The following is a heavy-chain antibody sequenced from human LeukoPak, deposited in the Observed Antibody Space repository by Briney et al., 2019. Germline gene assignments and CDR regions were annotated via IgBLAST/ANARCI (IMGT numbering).Heavy chain of an antibody. D-gene: IGHD3-22*01. Sequence: GGSLRLSCAASGFTFGSYAVSWVRQAPGKGLEWVSGISTSGGTTSYAESVKGRFTVSRDNPRNTLYMEMNSLRDEDTAVYYCAVMHRYYDGSGYWVQWGQGTLVTVSS. J-gene: IGHJ4*02. CDR3: AVMHRYYDGSGYWVQ. CDR1: GFTFGSYA. CDR2: ISTSGGTT. V-gene: IGHV3-23*01.